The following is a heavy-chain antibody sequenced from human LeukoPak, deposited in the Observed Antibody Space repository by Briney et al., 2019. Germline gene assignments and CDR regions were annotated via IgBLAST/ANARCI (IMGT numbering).Heavy chain of an antibody. CDR3: ARDAVDTANAV. CDR1: GLTFSSHW. D-gene: IGHD5-18*01. V-gene: IGHV3-74*01. J-gene: IGHJ6*02. CDR2: ITNDGSST. Sequence: GGSLRLSCAASGLTFSSHWMHWVRQAPGKGLVWVSRITNDGSSTTYADSVKGRFTTSRDNAKNMLYLQVNSLRAEDTAVYYCARDAVDTANAVWGQGTTVTVSS.